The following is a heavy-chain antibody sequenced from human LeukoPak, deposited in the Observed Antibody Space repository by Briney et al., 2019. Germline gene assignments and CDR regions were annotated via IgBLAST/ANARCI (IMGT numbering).Heavy chain of an antibody. D-gene: IGHD3-10*01. Sequence: SETLSLTCTVSGVSLSTYYWTWIRQSPGKGLEWIGHIHYTGGTNYNPSLKSRVTISVDTSKNQFSLKLSSVTAADTAVYYCARQSAYYHGSGSYYSFWFDPWGQGTLVTVSS. V-gene: IGHV4-59*08. CDR2: IHYTGGT. CDR3: ARQSAYYHGSGSYYSFWFDP. CDR1: GVSLSTYY. J-gene: IGHJ5*02.